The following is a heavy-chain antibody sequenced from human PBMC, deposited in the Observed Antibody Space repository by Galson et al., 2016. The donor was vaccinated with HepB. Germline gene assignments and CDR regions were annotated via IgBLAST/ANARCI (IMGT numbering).Heavy chain of an antibody. CDR1: GFTFSDYY. J-gene: IGHJ4*02. Sequence: SLRLSCAASGFTFSDYYMNWIRQAPGKGLEWVSYISSTGSTMYYADSVMGRFTISRDNAKDSLYLQMNSLRAEDTAVYYCARWSYTSSWNDYWGQGTLVTVSS. CDR3: ARWSYTSSWNDY. D-gene: IGHD6-13*01. CDR2: ISSTGSTM. V-gene: IGHV3-11*01.